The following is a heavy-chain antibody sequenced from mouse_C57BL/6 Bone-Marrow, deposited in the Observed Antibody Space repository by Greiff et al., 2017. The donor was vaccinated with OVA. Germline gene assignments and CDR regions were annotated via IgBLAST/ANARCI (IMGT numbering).Heavy chain of an antibody. Sequence: VQLQQSGAELVRPGTSVKMSCKASGYTFTNYWIGWAKQRPGHGLEWIGDIYPGGGYTNYNEKFKGKATLTADKSSSTAYMQFSSLTSEDSAIYYCARLSGYGFDYWGQGTTLTVSS. D-gene: IGHD3-2*02. V-gene: IGHV1-63*01. CDR1: GYTFTNYW. J-gene: IGHJ2*01. CDR3: ARLSGYGFDY. CDR2: IYPGGGYT.